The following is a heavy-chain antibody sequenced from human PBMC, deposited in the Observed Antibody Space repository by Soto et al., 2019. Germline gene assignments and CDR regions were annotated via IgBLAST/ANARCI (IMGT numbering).Heavy chain of an antibody. Sequence: SETLSLTCAVYGGAFCPYFGSWIRQPPGKGLEWTGEINHSGSTNYNPSLTRRATLSVDTSKNQVSLKLTSVTAADTAVYYCARLASGWQYYYFDFWGRGTPVTVSS. D-gene: IGHD6-19*01. CDR2: INHSGST. J-gene: IGHJ2*01. CDR1: GGAFCPYF. V-gene: IGHV4-34*01. CDR3: ARLASGWQYYYFDF.